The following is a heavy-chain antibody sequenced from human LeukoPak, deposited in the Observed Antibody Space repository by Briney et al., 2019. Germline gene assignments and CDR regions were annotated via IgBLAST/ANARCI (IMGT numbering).Heavy chain of an antibody. J-gene: IGHJ6*02. CDR2: ISAYNGNT. CDR3: ARDHARFGYSSGTHGMDV. Sequence: ASVKVSCKASGYTFTSYGISWVRQAPGQGLEWMGWISAYNGNTNYAQKLQGRVTMTTDTSTSTAYMELRSLRSDDTAVYYCARDHARFGYSSGTHGMDVWGQGTTVTVSS. V-gene: IGHV1-18*01. D-gene: IGHD6-19*01. CDR1: GYTFTSYG.